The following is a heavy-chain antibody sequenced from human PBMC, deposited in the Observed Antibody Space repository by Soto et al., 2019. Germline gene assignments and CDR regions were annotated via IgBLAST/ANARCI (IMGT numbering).Heavy chain of an antibody. D-gene: IGHD6-19*01. Sequence: PGESLKISCKGSGYSFTSYWISWVRQMPGKGLEWMGRIDPSDSYTNYSPSFQGHVTISADKSISTAYLQWSSLKASDTAMYYCAQTWAVAQRYYYYGMDVWGQGTTVTVSS. CDR1: GYSFTSYW. CDR3: AQTWAVAQRYYYYGMDV. CDR2: IDPSDSYT. V-gene: IGHV5-10-1*01. J-gene: IGHJ6*02.